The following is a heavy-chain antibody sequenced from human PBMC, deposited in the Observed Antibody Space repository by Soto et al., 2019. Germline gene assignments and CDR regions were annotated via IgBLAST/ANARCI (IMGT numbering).Heavy chain of an antibody. Sequence: PSETLSLTCAVYGGSFSGYYWSWIRQPPGKGLEWIGEINHSGSTNYNPSLKSRVTISVDTSKNQFSLKLSSVTAADTAVYYCARGPMFRCSGGSCYPGYFDYWGQGTLVTVSS. V-gene: IGHV4-34*01. CDR2: INHSGST. D-gene: IGHD2-15*01. J-gene: IGHJ4*02. CDR1: GGSFSGYY. CDR3: ARGPMFRCSGGSCYPGYFDY.